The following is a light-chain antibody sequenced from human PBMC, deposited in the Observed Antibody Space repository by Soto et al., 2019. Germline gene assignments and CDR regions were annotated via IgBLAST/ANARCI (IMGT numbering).Light chain of an antibody. CDR1: QTISSW. V-gene: IGKV1-9*01. J-gene: IGKJ4*01. Sequence: DIQMTQSPSTLSGSVVDRVTITCRASQTISSWLAWYQQKPGKAPKLLIYSASTLQSGVPSRFSGSGSETEFSLTIRALQPEDFATYYCQQLSRYPLTFGGGTKVDIK. CDR3: QQLSRYPLT. CDR2: SAS.